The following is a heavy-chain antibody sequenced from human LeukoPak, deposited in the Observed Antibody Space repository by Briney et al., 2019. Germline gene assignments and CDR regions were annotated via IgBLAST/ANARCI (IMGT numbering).Heavy chain of an antibody. CDR1: GGSISSGGYY. CDR3: ARVKVGYFDY. Sequence: SETLSLTCTVSGGSISSGGYYWSWIRQPPGKGLEWIGYIYHSGSTYYNPSLKSRVTISVDRSKNQFSLKLSSVTAADTAVYYCARVKVGYFDYWGQGTLVTVSS. J-gene: IGHJ4*02. V-gene: IGHV4-30-2*01. D-gene: IGHD3-16*01. CDR2: IYHSGST.